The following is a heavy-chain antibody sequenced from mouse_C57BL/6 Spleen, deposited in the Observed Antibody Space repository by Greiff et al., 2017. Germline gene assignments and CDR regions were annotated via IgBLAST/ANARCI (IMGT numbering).Heavy chain of an antibody. J-gene: IGHJ2*01. Sequence: EVKLQESGPGLVKPSQSLSLTCSVTGYSITSGYFWNWIRPFPGNQLECMGYISYDGSINYTPTLKNRISITRDTSKNQFFLKLNSVTTEDTATYYWARVPYYGSSPYYFDYWGQGTTLTVSS. V-gene: IGHV3-6*01. CDR1: GYSITSGYF. CDR2: ISYDGSI. CDR3: ARVPYYGSSPYYFDY. D-gene: IGHD1-1*01.